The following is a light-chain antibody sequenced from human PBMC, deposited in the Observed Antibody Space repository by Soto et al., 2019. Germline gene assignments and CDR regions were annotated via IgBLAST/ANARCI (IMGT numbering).Light chain of an antibody. CDR1: PSVTNY. Sequence: EIVLTQSPATLSLSPGERATLSCRASPSVTNYLAWYQHKPGQAPRLLIYGVSTRDTGVPDRFSGSASGTEFTLTISSLQSEDFAVYYCQQYNNWPRTFGQGTRLEI. J-gene: IGKJ5*01. CDR3: QQYNNWPRT. CDR2: GVS. V-gene: IGKV3-15*01.